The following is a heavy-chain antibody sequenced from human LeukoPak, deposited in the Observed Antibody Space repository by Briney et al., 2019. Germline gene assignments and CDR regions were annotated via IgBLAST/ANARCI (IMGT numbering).Heavy chain of an antibody. V-gene: IGHV1-8*01. CDR2: MNPESGNT. D-gene: IGHD1-1*01. CDR1: GYTFTNYD. J-gene: IGHJ4*02. CDR3: ARYNDNWYIDF. Sequence: ASVKVSCKASGYTFTNYDFIWVRRATGQGLEWMGWMNPESGNTGQAVKFQGRVTMTWDTSTSTAYMELGGLRSEDTAVYYCARYNDNWYIDFWGQGALVTVSS.